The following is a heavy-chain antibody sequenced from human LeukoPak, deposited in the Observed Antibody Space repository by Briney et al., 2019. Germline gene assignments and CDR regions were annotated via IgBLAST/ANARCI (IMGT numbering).Heavy chain of an antibody. CDR2: VRYDESGK. D-gene: IGHD3-10*01. V-gene: IGHV3-30*02. CDR3: ARDGNYRVADDI. J-gene: IGHJ3*02. Sequence: GGSLRLSCVASGFIFSNYGMHWVRQAPGKGLEWVAFVRYDESGKYYADSVKGRFTVSRDNSKNILDLQMNFLRVEDSAVYYCARDGNYRVADDIWGQGTMVTVSS. CDR1: GFIFSNYG.